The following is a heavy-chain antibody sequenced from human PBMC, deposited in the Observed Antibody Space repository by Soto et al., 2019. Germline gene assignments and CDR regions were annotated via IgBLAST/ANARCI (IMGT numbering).Heavy chain of an antibody. CDR1: GGSMSENDYY. D-gene: IGHD3-10*02. Sequence: SETLSLTCTVAGGSMSENDYYWSWLRQSPGQGLQWIGYIYDTWTTSYSPSLKSRVTMSADTSRNQFSLKLTSVTAADTALYFCARGIVRGGFGIWGQGTLVTVSS. V-gene: IGHV4-30-4*01. J-gene: IGHJ3*02. CDR3: ARGIVRGGFGI. CDR2: IYDTWTT.